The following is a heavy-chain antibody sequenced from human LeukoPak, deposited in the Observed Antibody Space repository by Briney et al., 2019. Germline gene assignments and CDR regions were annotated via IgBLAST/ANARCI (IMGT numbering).Heavy chain of an antibody. V-gene: IGHV3-33*03. CDR2: IWFDGNKK. CDR1: GFGFSGYG. J-gene: IGHJ3*01. D-gene: IGHD1-26*01. CDR3: AKDDGTYRNFNF. Sequence: PGKSLRLSCVASGFGFSGYGMHWVRQAPGKGLEWVAVIWFDGNKKFYRDSVKGRFTISRDNSQNTLYLQMSRLGPEDTAVYYCAKDDGTYRNFNFWGHGTMVTVSS.